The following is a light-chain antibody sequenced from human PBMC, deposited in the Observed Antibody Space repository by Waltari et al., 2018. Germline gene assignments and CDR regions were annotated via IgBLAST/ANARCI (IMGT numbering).Light chain of an antibody. CDR2: GAS. CDR3: QQYGSSPPVT. Sequence: EIVLTQSPGTLSLSPGERATLPCRASQSISSNYVAWYQQKPGQAPRPLIYGASNKATGIPDRFSGSGSGTDFTLTINRLEPEDFAVYFCQQYGSSPPVTFGPGTKVDIK. V-gene: IGKV3-20*01. CDR1: QSISSNY. J-gene: IGKJ3*01.